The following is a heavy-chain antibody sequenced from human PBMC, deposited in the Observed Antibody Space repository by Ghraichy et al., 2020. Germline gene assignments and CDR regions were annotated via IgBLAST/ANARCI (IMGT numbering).Heavy chain of an antibody. V-gene: IGHV3-9*01. CDR3: ARDDNYFYYGMDV. CDR1: GFTFDDYA. CDR2: ISWNSGNI. Sequence: LSLTCAASGFTFDDYAMHWVRQAPGKGLEWVSGISWNSGNIGYADSVKGRFTISRDNAKNSLYLQMNSLRPEDTALYYCARDDNYFYYGMDVWGQGTTVTVSS. J-gene: IGHJ6*02.